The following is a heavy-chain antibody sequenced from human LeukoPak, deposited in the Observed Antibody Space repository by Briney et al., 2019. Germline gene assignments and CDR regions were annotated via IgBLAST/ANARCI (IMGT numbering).Heavy chain of an antibody. V-gene: IGHV4-34*01. CDR2: INHRGST. CDR1: GGSFSGYY. Sequence: KRTDTLSLTCVVYGGSFSGYYWSWIRQPPGKGLEWVGEINHRGSTNYNPSLKSRVTISVDTPKNQFSLKLSSVTAADTAVYYCARGLRAGALLEWLIASGGSPLDVWGKGTTVTVSS. CDR3: ARGLRAGALLEWLIASGGSPLDV. D-gene: IGHD3-3*01. J-gene: IGHJ6*04.